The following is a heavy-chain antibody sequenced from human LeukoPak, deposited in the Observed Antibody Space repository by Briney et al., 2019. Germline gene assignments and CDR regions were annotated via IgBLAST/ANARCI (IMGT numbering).Heavy chain of an antibody. J-gene: IGHJ4*02. V-gene: IGHV3-74*01. CDR3: AITGYGSGLNS. Sequence: PGGSLRLSCAASGFPFSNYLMHWVRQAPGKGLVWVLRSNSDASHTNYADSVKGRFTISKDNAKNTLVLQMNSLRAEDTAAYYCAITGYGSGLNSWGQGTLVTVSS. CDR1: GFPFSNYL. D-gene: IGHD3-10*01. CDR2: SNSDASHT.